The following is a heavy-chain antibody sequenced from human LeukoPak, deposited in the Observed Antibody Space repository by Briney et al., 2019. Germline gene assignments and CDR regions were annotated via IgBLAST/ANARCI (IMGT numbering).Heavy chain of an antibody. CDR3: TRDAYNFNDFDY. Sequence: PGRSLRLSCAVSEFTFSHFAMHWVRQAPGKGLEWVAVVSSHGNDGYYADSVKGRFTISRDNSKNTLYLQIDNLRAEDTAIYYCTRDAYNFNDFDYWGQGTLVTVSS. J-gene: IGHJ4*02. D-gene: IGHD5-24*01. CDR2: VSSHGNDG. V-gene: IGHV3-30*01. CDR1: EFTFSHFA.